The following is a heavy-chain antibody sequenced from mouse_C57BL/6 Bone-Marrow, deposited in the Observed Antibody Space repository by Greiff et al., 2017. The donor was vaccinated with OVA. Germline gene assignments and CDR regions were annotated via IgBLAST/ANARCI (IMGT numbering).Heavy chain of an antibody. J-gene: IGHJ1*03. CDR2: IYWDDDK. CDR3: ARRATTTVVADWYFDV. V-gene: IGHV8-12*01. CDR1: GFSLSTSGMG. D-gene: IGHD1-1*01. Sequence: QVQLKESGPGILQSSQTLSLTCSFSGFSLSTSGMGVSWIRQPSGKGLEWLAHIYWDDDKRSNPSLKSRLTISKDTSRNQVFLKITSVDTADTATYYCARRATTTVVADWYFDVWGTGTTVTVSS.